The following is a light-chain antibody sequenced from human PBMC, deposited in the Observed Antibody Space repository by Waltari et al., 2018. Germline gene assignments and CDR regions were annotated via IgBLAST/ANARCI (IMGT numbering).Light chain of an antibody. Sequence: QLVLTQSPSASASLGASVKLTCTLSSGHSNYAIAWHQQQPKKGPRYLMTLNSDGSHTKGDGIPDRFSGSSSGAERFLTISSLQSEDEGDYYCQTWDTDIHVVFGGGTKLIVL. J-gene: IGLJ2*01. CDR1: SGHSNYA. CDR2: LNSDGSH. V-gene: IGLV4-69*01. CDR3: QTWDTDIHVV.